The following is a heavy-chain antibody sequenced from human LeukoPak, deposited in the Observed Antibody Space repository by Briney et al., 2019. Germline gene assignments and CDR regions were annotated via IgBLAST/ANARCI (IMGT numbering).Heavy chain of an antibody. V-gene: IGHV1-2*02. Sequence: ASVKVSCKASGYTFTGYYMHWVRQAPGQGLEWMGWINPNSGGTNYAQKFQGRVTMTRDTSISTAYMELSRLRSDDTAVYYCARTYYDSRGYSSLDYWGQGTLVTVSS. CDR3: ARTYYDSRGYSSLDY. J-gene: IGHJ4*02. CDR2: INPNSGGT. D-gene: IGHD3-22*01. CDR1: GYTFTGYY.